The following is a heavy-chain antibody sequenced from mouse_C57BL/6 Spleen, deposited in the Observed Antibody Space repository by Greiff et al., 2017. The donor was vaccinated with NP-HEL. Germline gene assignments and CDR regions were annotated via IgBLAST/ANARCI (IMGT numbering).Heavy chain of an antibody. CDR2: IDPSDSYT. CDR1: GYTFTSYW. CDR3: ARPYYYGSSYWYFDV. Sequence: QVQLQHPGAELVMPGASVKLSCKASGYTFTSYWMHWVKQRPGQGLEWIGEIDPSDSYTNYNQKFKGKSTLTVDKSSSTAYMQLSSLTSEDSAVYYCARPYYYGSSYWYFDVWGTGTTVTVSS. J-gene: IGHJ1*03. D-gene: IGHD1-1*01. V-gene: IGHV1-69*01.